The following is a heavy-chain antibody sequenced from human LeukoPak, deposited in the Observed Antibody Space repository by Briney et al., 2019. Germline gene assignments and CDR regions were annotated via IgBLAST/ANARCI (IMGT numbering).Heavy chain of an antibody. CDR2: IYTSGSP. V-gene: IGHV4-4*07. CDR3: ASLTTADAFDI. Sequence: SETLSLACTVSGGSISNYYWSWIRQPAGKGLEWIGRIYTSGSPNYNPSLKSRVTMSVDTSKNQFSLKLSSVTAADTAVYYCASLTTADAFDIWGQGTMVTVSS. CDR1: GGSISNYY. D-gene: IGHD3-22*01. J-gene: IGHJ3*02.